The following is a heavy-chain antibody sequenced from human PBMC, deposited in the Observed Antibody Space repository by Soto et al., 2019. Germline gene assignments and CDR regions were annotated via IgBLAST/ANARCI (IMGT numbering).Heavy chain of an antibody. Sequence: QSGGSLSLSCAASGFTFSSYSMNWVRQAPGKGLEWVSYISSSSSTIYYADSVKGRFTISRDNAKNSLYLQMNSLRDEDTAVYYCFVGITIFGVVNHDAFDIWGQGTMVTVSS. CDR1: GFTFSSYS. V-gene: IGHV3-48*02. D-gene: IGHD3-3*01. J-gene: IGHJ3*02. CDR3: FVGITIFGVVNHDAFDI. CDR2: ISSSSSTI.